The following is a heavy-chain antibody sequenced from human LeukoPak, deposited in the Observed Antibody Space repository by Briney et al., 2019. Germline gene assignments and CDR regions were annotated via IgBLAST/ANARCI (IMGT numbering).Heavy chain of an antibody. CDR1: GFTFSSYE. D-gene: IGHD3-10*01. CDR3: ANDYYGSGSYPDY. CDR2: INQGGHEK. V-gene: IGHV3-7*01. J-gene: IGHJ4*02. Sequence: GGSLRLSCAASGFTFSSYEMNWVRQAPGKGLEWVANINQGGHEKYYVDSVKGRFTISRDNSKNTLYLQMNSLRAEDTAVYYCANDYYGSGSYPDYWGQGTLVTVSS.